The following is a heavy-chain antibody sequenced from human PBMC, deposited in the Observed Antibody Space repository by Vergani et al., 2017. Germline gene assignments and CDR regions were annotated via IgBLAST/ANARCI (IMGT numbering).Heavy chain of an antibody. J-gene: IGHJ5*02. V-gene: IGHV4-39*02. Sequence: QLQLQESGPGLVKPSETLSLTCTVSGGSISSSSYYWGWIRQPPGKGLEWIGSIYYSGSTYYNPSLKSRVTISVDTSKNQFSLKLSSVTAADTAVYYCAKDSRITMVRGVIFDANWFDPWGQGTLVTVSS. CDR2: IYYSGST. CDR3: AKDSRITMVRGVIFDANWFDP. CDR1: GGSISSSSYY. D-gene: IGHD3-10*01.